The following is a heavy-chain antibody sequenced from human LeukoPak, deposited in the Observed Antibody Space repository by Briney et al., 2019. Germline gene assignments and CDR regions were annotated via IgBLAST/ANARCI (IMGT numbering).Heavy chain of an antibody. Sequence: ASVKVSCKASGYTFTSYGISWVRQAPGQGLEWMGWISAYNGNTNYAQKLQGRVTMTTDTSTSTAYMELSRLRSDDTAVYYCAIEYSSSYMFDYWGQGTLVTVSS. D-gene: IGHD6-6*01. V-gene: IGHV1-18*01. J-gene: IGHJ4*02. CDR2: ISAYNGNT. CDR3: AIEYSSSYMFDY. CDR1: GYTFTSYG.